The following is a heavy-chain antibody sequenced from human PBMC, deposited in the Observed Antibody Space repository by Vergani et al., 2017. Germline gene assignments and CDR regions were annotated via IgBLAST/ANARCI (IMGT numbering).Heavy chain of an antibody. CDR1: GFTFSSYE. V-gene: IGHV3-48*03. D-gene: IGHD6-13*01. J-gene: IGHJ5*02. Sequence: EVQLVESGGGLVQPGGSLRLSCAASGFTFSSYEMNWVRQAPGKGLEWVSYISSSGSTIYYADSVKGRFTISRDNAKNSLYLQMNSLRAEDTAVYYCARGGRSSSWNRFDPWGQGTLVTVSS. CDR2: ISSSGSTI. CDR3: ARGGRSSSWNRFDP.